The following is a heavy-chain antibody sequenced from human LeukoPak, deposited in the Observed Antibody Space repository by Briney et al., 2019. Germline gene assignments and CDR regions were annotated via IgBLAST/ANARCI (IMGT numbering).Heavy chain of an antibody. J-gene: IGHJ4*02. CDR1: GGSISSSSYY. D-gene: IGHD6-13*01. V-gene: IGHV4-39*01. CDR3: ARHVDSSPALIDY. Sequence: PSETLSLTCTVSGGSISSSSYYWGWIRQPPGKGLEWIGSIYYSGSTYYNPSLKSRVTISVDTSKNQFSLKLSSVTAADTAVYYCARHVDSSPALIDYWGQGTLVTVSS. CDR2: IYYSGST.